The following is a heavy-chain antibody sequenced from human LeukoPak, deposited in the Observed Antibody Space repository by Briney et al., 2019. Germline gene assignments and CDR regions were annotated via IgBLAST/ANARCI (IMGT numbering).Heavy chain of an antibody. D-gene: IGHD6-13*01. Sequence: GGSLRHSYVDAGFTFSSFWKYSVRQAPGKGLVWASRISSDGSSTTYADSVKGRFTISRDNAKNTLYLQMNSLRVEDTAVYYCPRADSSWANHCWGQGTLVTVSS. CDR2: ISSDGSST. J-gene: IGHJ4*02. V-gene: IGHV3-74*03. CDR1: GFTFSSFW. CDR3: PRADSSWANHC.